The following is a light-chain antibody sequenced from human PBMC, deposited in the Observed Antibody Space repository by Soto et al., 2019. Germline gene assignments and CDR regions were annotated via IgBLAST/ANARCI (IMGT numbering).Light chain of an antibody. CDR3: QQYHSYWT. V-gene: IGKV1-5*03. Sequence: DIQMTHSPSTLSAFVGDRFTITCRASQRTSGWLAWYQQKTGKAPKLLIYKASSLESGVPQRFSGSGSGTEFTLTISSLQTDDFSTYYCQQYHSYWTFGQGTKVDI. CDR2: KAS. CDR1: QRTSGW. J-gene: IGKJ1*01.